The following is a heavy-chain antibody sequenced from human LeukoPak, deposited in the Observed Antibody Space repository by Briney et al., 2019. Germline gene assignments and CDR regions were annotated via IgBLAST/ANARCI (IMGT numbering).Heavy chain of an antibody. CDR3: ATERRGSSTYDGKEAFDF. V-gene: IGHV3-7*01. J-gene: IGHJ4*02. Sequence: GGSLRLSCTASGVTFSNYWMSWVRRAPGKGLEWVANIKEDGGEKNYVDSVRGRFTITRDNSRNSLYLQMNSLRGEDTAVYYCATERRGSSTYDGKEAFDFWGQGTLVTVSS. D-gene: IGHD6-13*01. CDR1: GVTFSNYW. CDR2: IKEDGGEK.